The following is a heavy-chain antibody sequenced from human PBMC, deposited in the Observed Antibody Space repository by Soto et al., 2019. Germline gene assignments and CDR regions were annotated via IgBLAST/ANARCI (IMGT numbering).Heavy chain of an antibody. J-gene: IGHJ4*02. V-gene: IGHV1-3*01. D-gene: IGHD6-13*01. CDR3: ASHLAAAWVDY. Sequence: QVQLVQSGAEVKKPGASVKVSCKASGYTFTSYAMHWVRQAPGQRLKWMGWINAGNGNTKYSQKFQGRVTITRDTSASTADMELGSLRPEDTAVYYCASHLAAAWVDYWGQGTLVTVSS. CDR2: INAGNGNT. CDR1: GYTFTSYA.